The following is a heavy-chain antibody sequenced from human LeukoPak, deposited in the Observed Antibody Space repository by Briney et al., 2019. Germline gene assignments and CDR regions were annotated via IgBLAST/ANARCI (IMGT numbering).Heavy chain of an antibody. CDR3: ARDGQGWLMSIGYYYFDY. J-gene: IGHJ4*02. V-gene: IGHV3-30-3*01. D-gene: IGHD2-15*01. CDR2: ISYDGSNK. Sequence: PGGSLRLSCAASGFTFSSYAMHWVRQAPGKGLGWVAVISYDGSNKYYADSVKGRFTISRDNSKNTLYLQMNSLRAEDTAVYYCARDGQGWLMSIGYYYFDYWGQGTLVTVSS. CDR1: GFTFSSYA.